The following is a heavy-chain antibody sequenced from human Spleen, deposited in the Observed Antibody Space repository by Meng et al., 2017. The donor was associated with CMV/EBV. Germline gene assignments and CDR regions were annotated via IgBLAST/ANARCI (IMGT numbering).Heavy chain of an antibody. D-gene: IGHD3-3*01. J-gene: IGHJ4*02. CDR1: GGSISSDNDY. CDR2: IYYNGDT. Sequence: SETLSLTCTVSGGSISSDNDYWSWIRQPPGKGLEWIGYIYYNGDTYYNPSLMSRVIISVDTSKDQFSLKLSSVTAADTAVYYCARIRFTFFGVLPDFFDLWGQGTLVTVSS. V-gene: IGHV4-30-4*01. CDR3: ARIRFTFFGVLPDFFDL.